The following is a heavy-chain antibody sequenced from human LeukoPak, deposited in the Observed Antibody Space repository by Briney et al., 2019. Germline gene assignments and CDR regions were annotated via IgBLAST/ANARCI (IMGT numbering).Heavy chain of an antibody. Sequence: ETLSLTCTVSGGSISSSSYYWGWIRQPPGKGLEWIGSIYYSGSTYYNPSLKSRVTISVDTSKNQFSLKLSSVTAADTAVYYCARAETDHYYFDYLGQGILVTVSS. CDR1: GGSISSSSYY. D-gene: IGHD3-10*01. V-gene: IGHV4-39*07. CDR3: ARAETDHYYFDY. CDR2: IYYSGST. J-gene: IGHJ4*02.